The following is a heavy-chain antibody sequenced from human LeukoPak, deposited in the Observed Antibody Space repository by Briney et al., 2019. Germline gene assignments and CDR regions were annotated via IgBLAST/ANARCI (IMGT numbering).Heavy chain of an antibody. CDR1: GYTFAGYY. Sequence: ASVKVSCKASGYTFAGYYMHWVRQAPGQGLEWMRIINPSGGSTSYAQKFQGRVTMTRDTSTSTVYMELSSLRSEDTAVYYCARAFHRGIAAVSHWWGQGTLVTVSS. D-gene: IGHD6-13*01. J-gene: IGHJ4*02. CDR3: ARAFHRGIAAVSHW. CDR2: INPSGGST. V-gene: IGHV1-46*01.